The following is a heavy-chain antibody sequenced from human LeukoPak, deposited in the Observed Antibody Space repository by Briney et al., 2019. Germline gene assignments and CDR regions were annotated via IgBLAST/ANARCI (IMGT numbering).Heavy chain of an antibody. CDR1: GGSISSGGYS. V-gene: IGHV4-30-2*01. J-gene: IGHJ4*02. CDR2: IYHSGST. D-gene: IGHD6-13*01. CDR3: AREDTSAAVDY. Sequence: SETLSLTCAVSGGSISSGGYSWSWIRQPPGKGLEWIGYIYHSGSTYYNPSLKSRVTISVDRSKNQFSLKLSSVTAADTAVYYCAREDTSAAVDYWGQGALVTVSS.